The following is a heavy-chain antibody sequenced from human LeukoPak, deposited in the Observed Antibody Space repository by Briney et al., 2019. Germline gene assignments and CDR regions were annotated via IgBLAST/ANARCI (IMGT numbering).Heavy chain of an antibody. Sequence: GGSLRLSCAASEFTFSSYAMNWVRQAPGKGLEWVSAMSGSGGSTYYADSVKGRFTISRDNSKNTLYLQMNSLRAEDTAVYYCAKDSPPVPQDYYDSICYFDYWGQGTLVTVSS. D-gene: IGHD3-22*01. J-gene: IGHJ4*02. CDR1: EFTFSSYA. V-gene: IGHV3-23*01. CDR2: MSGSGGST. CDR3: AKDSPPVPQDYYDSICYFDY.